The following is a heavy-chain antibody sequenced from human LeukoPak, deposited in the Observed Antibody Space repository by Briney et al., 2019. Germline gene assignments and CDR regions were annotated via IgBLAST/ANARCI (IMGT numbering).Heavy chain of an antibody. Sequence: GGSLRLSCAASGFTFSTYWMNWVRQAPGKGLEWVANIKLDGSEGYYVDSVKGRFTLSRDNAQNSLYLQMNSLRDDDTAVYYCARAKCPMVLDHWGQGTLVTVSS. D-gene: IGHD3-10*01. J-gene: IGHJ4*02. CDR3: ARAKCPMVLDH. CDR1: GFTFSTYW. CDR2: IKLDGSEG. V-gene: IGHV3-7*03.